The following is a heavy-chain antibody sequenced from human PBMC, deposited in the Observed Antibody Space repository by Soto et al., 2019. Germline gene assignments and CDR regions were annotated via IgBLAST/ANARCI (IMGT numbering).Heavy chain of an antibody. D-gene: IGHD3-10*01. CDR1: GVSISSYY. V-gene: IGHV4-59*01. CDR2: IYYSGST. Sequence: QVQLQESGPGLVKPSETLSLTCTVSGVSISSYYWSWIRQPPGKGLEWIGYIYYSGSTNYNPSLKRRVTISVDTSKNQFSLKLSSVTAADTAVYYCARVWGGAFDIWGQGTMVTVSS. J-gene: IGHJ3*02. CDR3: ARVWGGAFDI.